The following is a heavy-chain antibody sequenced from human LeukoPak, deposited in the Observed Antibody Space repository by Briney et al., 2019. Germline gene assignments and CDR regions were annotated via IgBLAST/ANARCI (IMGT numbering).Heavy chain of an antibody. D-gene: IGHD3-10*01. V-gene: IGHV4-34*01. Sequence: SETLSLTCAVYGGSFSGYYWSWIRQPPGKGLEWIGEINHSGSTNYNPSLKSRVTISVDTSKNQFSLKLSSVTAADTAVHYCAREGNSGVRGVKVDYWGQGTLVTVSS. CDR3: AREGNSGVRGVKVDY. CDR1: GGSFSGYY. CDR2: INHSGST. J-gene: IGHJ4*02.